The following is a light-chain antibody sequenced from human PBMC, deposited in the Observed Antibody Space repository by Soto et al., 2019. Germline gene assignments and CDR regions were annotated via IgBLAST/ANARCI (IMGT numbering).Light chain of an antibody. V-gene: IGKV1-27*01. Sequence: DIQMTQSPSSLSASVGDRVTIACRASQGIGNYLAWFQQKPGKVPKLLIFAASALQSGVPSRFSGSGSGADFTLTIDSLQPEDVATYYCQTYDTAPAWAFGQGTRVEIK. CDR1: QGIGNY. CDR2: AAS. CDR3: QTYDTAPAWA. J-gene: IGKJ1*01.